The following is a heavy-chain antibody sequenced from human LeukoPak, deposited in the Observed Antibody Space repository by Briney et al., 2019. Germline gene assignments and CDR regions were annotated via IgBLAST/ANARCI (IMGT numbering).Heavy chain of an antibody. V-gene: IGHV5-51*01. D-gene: IGHD2-15*01. Sequence: GESLKISCKGSGYSFTSYWIGWVRQMPGKGLKWMGIIYPGDSDTRYSPSFQGQVTISADKSISTAYLQWSSLKASDTAMYYCARRDVVVVAATDHDAFDIWGQGTMVTVSS. CDR2: IYPGDSDT. J-gene: IGHJ3*02. CDR1: GYSFTSYW. CDR3: ARRDVVVVAATDHDAFDI.